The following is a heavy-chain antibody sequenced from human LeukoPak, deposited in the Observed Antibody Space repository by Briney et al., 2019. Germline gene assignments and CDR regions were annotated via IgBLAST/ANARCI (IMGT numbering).Heavy chain of an antibody. CDR1: GGSFSGYY. D-gene: IGHD2-2*02. V-gene: IGHV4-34*01. CDR3: ARGPPTYCSSTSCYTGYYYYGMDV. CDR2: INHSGST. Sequence: SETLSLTCAVYGGSFSGYYWSWIRQPPGKGLEWIGEINHSGSTNYNPSLKSRVTISVDTSKNQFSLKLSSVTAADTAAYYCARGPPTYCSSTSCYTGYYYYGMDVWGQGTTVTVSS. J-gene: IGHJ6*02.